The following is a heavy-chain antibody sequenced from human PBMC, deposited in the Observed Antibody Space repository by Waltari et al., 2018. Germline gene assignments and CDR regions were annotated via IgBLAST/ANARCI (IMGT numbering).Heavy chain of an antibody. CDR1: GGSISSGNW. Sequence: QVQLQESGPGLVKPSGTLCLTCAVSGGSISSGNWWSWVRQPPGKGLEWIGEIYRSGSTSYNPSLKSRVTISVDKSKNQFSLKLSSVTAADTAVYYCARGKRPDYDFWSGYGLFDYWGQGTLVTVSS. V-gene: IGHV4-4*02. J-gene: IGHJ4*02. CDR2: IYRSGST. D-gene: IGHD3-3*01. CDR3: ARGKRPDYDFWSGYGLFDY.